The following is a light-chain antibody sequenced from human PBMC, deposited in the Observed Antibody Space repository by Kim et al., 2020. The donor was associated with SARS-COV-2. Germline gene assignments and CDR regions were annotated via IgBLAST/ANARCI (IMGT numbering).Light chain of an antibody. V-gene: IGLV1-51*01. Sequence: QSVLTQPPSVSAASGQKVTISCSGSSSNIGKNYVSWYQKFPGTAPKLLIYDYNERPSGIPDRFSGSKSGTSATLGITGLQTGDEADYYCATWDSSLSAVVFGGGTQLTVL. CDR3: ATWDSSLSAVV. CDR2: DYN. CDR1: SSNIGKNY. J-gene: IGLJ2*01.